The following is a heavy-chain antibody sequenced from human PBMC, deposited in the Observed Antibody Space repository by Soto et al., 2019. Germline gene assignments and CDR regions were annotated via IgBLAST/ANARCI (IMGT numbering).Heavy chain of an antibody. CDR2: LSGSVGTT. V-gene: IGHV3-23*01. Sequence: GGSRRLSWSPYGFTFNTYAMNWVRQAAGKGREWVSALSGSVGTTYYADSLRGRFTISRDNSKNTLFLQMSSLRAEDTALYYCAKPRAGYGSGSDTYYFDFWGQGTLVTVSS. CDR3: AKPRAGYGSGSDTYYFDF. D-gene: IGHD3-10*01. CDR1: GFTFNTYA. J-gene: IGHJ4*02.